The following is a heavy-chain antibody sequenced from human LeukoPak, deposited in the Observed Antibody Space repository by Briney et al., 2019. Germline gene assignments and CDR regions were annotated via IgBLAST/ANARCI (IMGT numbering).Heavy chain of an antibody. CDR3: ARDPVPEF. D-gene: IGHD1-14*01. CDR1: GFTVSNSY. CDR2: ISSGGST. V-gene: IGHV3-53*01. J-gene: IGHJ3*01. Sequence: PGGSLRLSCAASGFTVSNSYMVWVRQAPGKGLEYVSVISSGGSTNYADSVKGRFTVSRDNSKNTLYLQMNSLRAEDTALYYCARDPVPEFWGQGTMVTVSS.